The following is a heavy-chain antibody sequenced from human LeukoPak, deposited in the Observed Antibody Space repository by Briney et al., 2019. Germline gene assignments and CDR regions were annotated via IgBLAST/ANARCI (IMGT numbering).Heavy chain of an antibody. V-gene: IGHV3-48*03. Sequence: PGGSLRLSCAASGFTFSSYEMNWVRQAPGKGLEWVSYISSSGSTIYYADSVKGRFTISRDNAKNSLYLQMNSLRAEDTAVYYCARHSGGYSYGYAIYQGHFDYWGQGTLVTVSS. CDR1: GFTFSSYE. CDR2: ISSSGSTI. CDR3: ARHSGGYSYGYAIYQGHFDY. J-gene: IGHJ4*02. D-gene: IGHD5-18*01.